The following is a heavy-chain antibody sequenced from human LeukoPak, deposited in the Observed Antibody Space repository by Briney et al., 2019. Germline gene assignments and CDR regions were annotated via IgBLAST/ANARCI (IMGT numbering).Heavy chain of an antibody. CDR2: IYSGGTT. V-gene: IGHV3-66*01. D-gene: IGHD2-21*02. Sequence: GGSLRLSCAASGVTVSNNYMNWVRQAPGKGLEWVSVIYSGGTTYYADSVKGRFTISRDNSKNTLYLQMNSLRAEDTAVYYCARWTSCGGDCHILDYWGQGTLVTVSS. CDR1: GVTVSNNY. J-gene: IGHJ4*02. CDR3: ARWTSCGGDCHILDY.